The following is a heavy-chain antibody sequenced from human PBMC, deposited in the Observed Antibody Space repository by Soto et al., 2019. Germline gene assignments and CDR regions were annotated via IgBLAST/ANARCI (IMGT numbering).Heavy chain of an antibody. CDR3: ARGIKYGDYSRLLDS. V-gene: IGHV1-8*01. CDR1: GYTFTSYD. CDR2: MNPNSGNT. J-gene: IGHJ5*01. D-gene: IGHD4-17*01. Sequence: ASVKVSCKASGYTFTSYDINWVRQATGQGFEYLGWMNPNSGNTGYVKKFQGRVTMTRDTSMSTAYMELSSLRSEDTAVYYCARGIKYGDYSRLLDSSAPGSLVTGSS.